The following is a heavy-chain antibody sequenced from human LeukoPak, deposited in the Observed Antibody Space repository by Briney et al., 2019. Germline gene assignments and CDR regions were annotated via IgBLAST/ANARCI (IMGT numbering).Heavy chain of an antibody. Sequence: SETLSLTCSVSGGSINTYYWSWIRQPPGKGLEWIGYIYYSGSTNYNPSLKSRVTISVDTSKNQFSLKLTSVTAADTAVYYCARGKRYFDYWGQGGLVTVS. CDR2: IYYSGST. CDR1: GGSINTYY. CDR3: ARGKRYFDY. D-gene: IGHD6-25*01. J-gene: IGHJ4*02. V-gene: IGHV4-59*01.